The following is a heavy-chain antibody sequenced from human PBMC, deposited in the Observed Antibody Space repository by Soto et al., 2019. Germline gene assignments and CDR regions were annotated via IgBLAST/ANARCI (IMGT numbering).Heavy chain of an antibody. D-gene: IGHD3-22*01. V-gene: IGHV4-39*01. CDR2: IYYGGST. CDR3: AGGDYYHSSGYYFYYYTMDV. Sequence: EPLSLTCTVSGGSISSSSYYWGWIRQHPGKGLEWIGSIYYGGSTYYNPSLKSRVTISVETSKSQFSLKLSSVTAADTAVYYCAGGDYYHSSGYYFYYYTMDVWGQGTTVTVSS. J-gene: IGHJ6*02. CDR1: GGSISSSSYY.